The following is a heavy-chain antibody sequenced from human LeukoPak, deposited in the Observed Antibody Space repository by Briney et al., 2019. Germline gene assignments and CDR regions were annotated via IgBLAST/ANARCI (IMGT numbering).Heavy chain of an antibody. V-gene: IGHV3-23*01. CDR1: GFTFRNYA. J-gene: IGHJ4*02. CDR2: ISGSGGST. CDR3: AKVEGASKASVY. Sequence: GGSLRLSCAVSGFTFRNYAMTWVRQAPGRGLEWVSSISGSGGSTYYADSVKGRFTISRDNSKNTLYLQMYSLRAEDTAVYYCAKVEGASKASVYWGQGALVTVSS. D-gene: IGHD1-1*01.